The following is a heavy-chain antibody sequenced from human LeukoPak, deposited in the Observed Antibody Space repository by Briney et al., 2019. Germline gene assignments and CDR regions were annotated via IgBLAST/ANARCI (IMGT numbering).Heavy chain of an antibody. D-gene: IGHD5-18*01. J-gene: IGHJ4*02. Sequence: SQTLSLTCTVSGGSISSGDYYWSWIRQPPGEGLEWLGYIYYSGSTYYNPSLKSRVTISVDTSKNQFSLKLSSVTAADTAVYYCAREVRGYSYGYFDYWGQGTLVTVSS. CDR1: GGSISSGDYY. V-gene: IGHV4-30-4*01. CDR2: IYYSGST. CDR3: AREVRGYSYGYFDY.